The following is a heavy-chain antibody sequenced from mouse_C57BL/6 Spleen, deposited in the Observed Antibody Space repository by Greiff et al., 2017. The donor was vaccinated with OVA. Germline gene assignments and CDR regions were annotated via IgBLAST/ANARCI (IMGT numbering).Heavy chain of an antibody. CDR3: AKKGYYSNYYAMDY. D-gene: IGHD2-5*01. J-gene: IGHJ4*01. CDR1: GFSLTSYG. CDR2: IWGDGST. Sequence: VKLVESGPGLVAPSQSLSITCTVSGFSLTSYGVSWVRQPPGKGLEWLGVIWGDGSTNYHSALISRLSISKDNSKSHVILKLNSLQTDDTAPYYCAKKGYYSNYYAMDYWGQGTSVTVSS. V-gene: IGHV2-3*01.